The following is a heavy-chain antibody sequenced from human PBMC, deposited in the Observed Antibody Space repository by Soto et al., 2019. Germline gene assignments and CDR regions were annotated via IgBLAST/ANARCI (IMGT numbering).Heavy chain of an antibody. CDR2: ILVDGRT. V-gene: IGHV3-23*01. Sequence: GGSLRLSCAASGFTFSSCAMSWVRQAPAKGLEWVSTILVDGRTFYVDSVKGRFTISRDSSQNTVYLQMNSLTAGDTALYYCAKATATGGGAFDICGQGTMVTVSS. CDR1: GFTFSSCA. D-gene: IGHD2-8*02. J-gene: IGHJ3*02. CDR3: AKATATGGGAFDI.